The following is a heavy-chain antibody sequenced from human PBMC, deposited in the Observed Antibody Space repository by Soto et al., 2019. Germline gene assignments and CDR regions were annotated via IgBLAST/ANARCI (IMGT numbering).Heavy chain of an antibody. CDR2: TYYRSKWYN. Sequence: SPTLSLTCAISGDSVSSNSAAWNWIRQSPSRGLEWLGRTYYRSKWYNDYAVSVKSRITINPDTSKNQFSLQLNSVTPEDTAVYYCARDFTIFVSDSYSMHVWGKGPTVTVSS. CDR3: ARDFTIFVSDSYSMHV. V-gene: IGHV6-1*01. D-gene: IGHD3-3*01. CDR1: GDSVSSNSAA. J-gene: IGHJ6*03.